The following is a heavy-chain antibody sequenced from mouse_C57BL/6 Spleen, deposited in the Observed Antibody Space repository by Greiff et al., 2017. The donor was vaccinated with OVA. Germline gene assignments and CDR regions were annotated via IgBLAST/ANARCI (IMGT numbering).Heavy chain of an antibody. CDR2: IDPSDGYT. Sequence: VQLQQPGAELVKPGASVKLSCKASGYTFTSYWMQWVKQRPGQGLEWIGEIDPSDGYTNYNQKFKGKATLTVDTSSSPASLQLSSLTSEDSAVYYCARFPLCDGSSCGSMDYWGQGTSVTVSS. CDR3: ARFPLCDGSSCGSMDY. CDR1: GYTFTSYW. D-gene: IGHD1-1*01. J-gene: IGHJ4*01. V-gene: IGHV1-50*01.